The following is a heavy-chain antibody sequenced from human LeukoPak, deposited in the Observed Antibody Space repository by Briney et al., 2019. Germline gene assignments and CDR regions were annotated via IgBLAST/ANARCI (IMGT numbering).Heavy chain of an antibody. J-gene: IGHJ3*01. CDR1: GYSFTNYW. Sequence: GESLKISCKGSGYSFTNYWIGWVRQMPGKGLEWMGIISPDGSDTRYSPSFQGQVTISADKSITTAYLQWSSLKASDTAMYYCARRGKSAFDVWGQGTMVTVSS. V-gene: IGHV5-51*01. CDR2: ISPDGSDT. D-gene: IGHD3-16*01. CDR3: ARRGKSAFDV.